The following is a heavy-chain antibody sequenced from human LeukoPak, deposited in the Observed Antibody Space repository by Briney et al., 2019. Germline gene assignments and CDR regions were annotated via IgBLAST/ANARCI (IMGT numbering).Heavy chain of an antibody. J-gene: IGHJ6*02. Sequence: SETLSLTRTVSGGSFSTYYWSWIRQPPGKGLEWIGSAYYTGEIYSTPSLKSRLTISVDTSKNQFALTLTSVTAADTAVYYCGRHVSNGWDYHYGLDVWGQGTTVTVSS. CDR3: GRHVSNGWDYHYGLDV. CDR2: AYYTGEI. CDR1: GGSFSTYY. V-gene: IGHV4-59*05. D-gene: IGHD6-19*01.